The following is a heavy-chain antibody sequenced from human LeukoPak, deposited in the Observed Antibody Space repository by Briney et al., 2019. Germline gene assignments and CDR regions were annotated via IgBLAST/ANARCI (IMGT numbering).Heavy chain of an antibody. CDR3: ASQTLTDDAFDI. D-gene: IGHD1-20*01. CDR1: GGSISSYY. J-gene: IGHJ3*02. Sequence: SETLSLTCTVSGGSISSYYWSWIRQPPGKGLEWIGYTHYTGSTSVNPSLKSRVTISVDTSKNQFSLKLTSVTAADTAVYYCASQTLTDDAFDIWGQGTMVTVSS. V-gene: IGHV4-59*08. CDR2: THYTGST.